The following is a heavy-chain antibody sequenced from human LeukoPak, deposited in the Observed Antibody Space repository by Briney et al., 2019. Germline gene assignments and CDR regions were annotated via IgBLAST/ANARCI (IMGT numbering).Heavy chain of an antibody. J-gene: IGHJ3*02. V-gene: IGHV3-9*01. CDR1: EFTFDDYA. D-gene: IGHD3-10*01. Sequence: GRSLRLSCAASEFTFDDYAMHWVRQAPGKGLEWVSGISWNSGSIGYADSVKGRFTISRDNAKNSLYLQMNSLRAEDTALYYCAKDISFYYGSGSYYNGNAFDIWGQGTMVTVSS. CDR2: ISWNSGSI. CDR3: AKDISFYYGSGSYYNGNAFDI.